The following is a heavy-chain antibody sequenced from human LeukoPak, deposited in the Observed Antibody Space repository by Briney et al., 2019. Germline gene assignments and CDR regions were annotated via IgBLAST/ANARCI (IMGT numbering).Heavy chain of an antibody. Sequence: PGGSLRLSCAASGFTFDDYAMHWVRQAPGKGLEWVSVISWNSGSIGYADSVKGRFTISRDNAKNSLYLQMNSLRAEDTAVYYCAELGITMIGGVWGKGTTVTISS. J-gene: IGHJ6*04. CDR3: AELGITMIGGV. V-gene: IGHV3-9*01. CDR2: ISWNSGSI. CDR1: GFTFDDYA. D-gene: IGHD3-10*02.